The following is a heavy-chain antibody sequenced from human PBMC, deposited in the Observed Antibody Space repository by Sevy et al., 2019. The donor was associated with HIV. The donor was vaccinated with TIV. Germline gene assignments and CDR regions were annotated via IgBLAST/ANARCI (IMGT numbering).Heavy chain of an antibody. J-gene: IGHJ4*02. D-gene: IGHD3-9*01. CDR2: IYYSGST. V-gene: IGHV4-59*12. CDR1: RGSISTYY. CDR3: AREGYDILTGPHAYFDY. Sequence: SETLSLTCTVSRGSISTYYWSWIRQPPGKGLEWIGYIYYSGSTNYNPSLKSRVTISVDTSRIQFSLKLNSVTAADTAVYYCAREGYDILTGPHAYFDYWGQGTLVTVSS.